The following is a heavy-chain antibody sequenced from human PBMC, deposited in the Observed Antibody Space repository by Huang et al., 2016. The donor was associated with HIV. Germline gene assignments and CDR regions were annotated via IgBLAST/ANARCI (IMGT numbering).Heavy chain of an antibody. Sequence: QVQLVQSGSELRKPGASVKVSCQASGYTFTRYAMNWVRQAPGQGLEWMGWINSNTVNPTYAQAFTGRFVLSLDTSVSKAYLQISSLEAEDTAVYYCARDYYDSRGYDIHAVVDYWGQGTLVTVSS. CDR1: GYTFTRYA. J-gene: IGHJ4*02. CDR2: INSNTVNP. V-gene: IGHV7-4-1*02. CDR3: ARDYYDSRGYDIHAVVDY. D-gene: IGHD3-22*01.